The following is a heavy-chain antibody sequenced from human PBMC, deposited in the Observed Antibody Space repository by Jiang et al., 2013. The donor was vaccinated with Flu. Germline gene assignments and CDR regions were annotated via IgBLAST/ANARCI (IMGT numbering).Heavy chain of an antibody. CDR1: GFSLTTSGVG. Sequence: KPTQTLTLTCTFSGFSLTTSGVGVGWIRQPPGKALEWLALIYWDDSKRYSPSLKSKAHHHQGHLQNQVVLTMTNMDPVDTATYYCAHRPKIAVRRRPFTTTYYGLDVWGQGTTV. J-gene: IGHJ6*02. D-gene: IGHD6-6*01. V-gene: IGHV2-5*02. CDR3: AHRPKIAVRRRPFTTTYYGLDV. CDR2: IYWDDSK.